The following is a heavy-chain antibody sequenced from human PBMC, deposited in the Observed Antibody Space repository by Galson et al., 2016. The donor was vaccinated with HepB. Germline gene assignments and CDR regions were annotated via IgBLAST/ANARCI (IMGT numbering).Heavy chain of an antibody. V-gene: IGHV3-23*01. D-gene: IGHD1-26*01. CDR3: ARDPIAGAPDYFDY. J-gene: IGHJ4*02. Sequence: SLRLSCAASGFTFSSYAMSWVRQALGKGLEWVSGLSGSGGSTYYADSVRGRFTISRDNSKNTLYLQMNSLRAEDTAVYYCARDPIAGAPDYFDYWGQGTLVTVSS. CDR1: GFTFSSYA. CDR2: LSGSGGST.